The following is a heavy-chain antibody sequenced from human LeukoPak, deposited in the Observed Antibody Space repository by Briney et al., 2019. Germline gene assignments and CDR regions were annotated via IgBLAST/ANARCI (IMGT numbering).Heavy chain of an antibody. V-gene: IGHV1-2*06. J-gene: IGHJ3*02. CDR1: GYTFTGYY. CDR3: ASLSNPDAFDI. D-gene: IGHD2/OR15-2a*01. CDR2: INPNSGVT. Sequence: ASVKVSCKASGYTFTGYYMHWVRQAPGQGLEWMGRINPNSGVTHYAQKFQGRVTMTRDTSISTAYMELSRLRPDDTAVYYCASLSNPDAFDIWGQGTMVTVSS.